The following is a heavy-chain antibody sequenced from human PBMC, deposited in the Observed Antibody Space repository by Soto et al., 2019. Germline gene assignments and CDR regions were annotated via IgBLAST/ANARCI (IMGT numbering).Heavy chain of an antibody. CDR1: GGTFSSYA. D-gene: IGHD3-16*01. CDR2: IIPIFGTA. J-gene: IGHJ4*02. V-gene: IGHV1-69*13. Sequence: SVKVSCKASGGTFSSYAISWLRQSPGQGLEWMGGIIPIFGTANYAQKFQGRVTITADESTSTAYMELSSLRSEDTAVYYCARDRVGGIMYFDYWGQGTLVTVSS. CDR3: ARDRVGGIMYFDY.